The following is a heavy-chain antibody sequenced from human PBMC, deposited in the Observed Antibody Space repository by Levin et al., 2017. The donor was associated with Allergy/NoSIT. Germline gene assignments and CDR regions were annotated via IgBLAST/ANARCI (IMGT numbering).Heavy chain of an antibody. D-gene: IGHD3-3*01. V-gene: IGHV2-70*11. J-gene: IGHJ4*02. Sequence: SGPTLVKPTQTLTLTCTFSGFSFSTSGMCVSWIRQPPGKALEWLARIDWDDDKYYSTSLKTRHTISKDTSKNQVVLTMTNMDPVDTATYYCARCYDGFDYWGQGTLVTVSS. CDR2: IDWDDDK. CDR3: ARCYDGFDY. CDR1: GFSFSTSGMC.